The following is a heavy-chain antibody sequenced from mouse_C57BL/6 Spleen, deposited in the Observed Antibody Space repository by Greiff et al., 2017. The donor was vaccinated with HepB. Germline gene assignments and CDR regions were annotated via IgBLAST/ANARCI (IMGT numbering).Heavy chain of an antibody. D-gene: IGHD1-1*01. V-gene: IGHV8-12*01. CDR3: ARRAERRDYYGSSSYYYAMDY. J-gene: IGHJ4*01. CDR2: IYWDDDK. CDR1: GFSLSTSGMG. Sequence: QVTLKESGPGILQSSQTLSLTCSFSGFSLSTSGMGVSWIRQPSGKGLEWLAHIYWDDDKRYNPSLKSRLTISKDTSRNQVFLKITSVDTADTATYYCARRAERRDYYGSSSYYYAMDYWGQGTSVTVSS.